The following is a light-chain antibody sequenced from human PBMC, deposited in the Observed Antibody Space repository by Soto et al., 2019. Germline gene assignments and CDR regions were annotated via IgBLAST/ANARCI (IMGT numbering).Light chain of an antibody. Sequence: DIQMTHSPSTLSASVGDRVIITCRASQSISRRLAWYQQKPGKAPRLLIYDVSTLESGVPSRFSGSGSGTEFTLTISGLQPDDFATYYCQQYGTYLWTFGQGTKVDIK. J-gene: IGKJ1*01. CDR1: QSISRR. V-gene: IGKV1-5*01. CDR3: QQYGTYLWT. CDR2: DVS.